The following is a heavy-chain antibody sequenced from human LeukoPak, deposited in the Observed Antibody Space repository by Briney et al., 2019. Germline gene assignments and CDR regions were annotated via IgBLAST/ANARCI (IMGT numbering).Heavy chain of an antibody. J-gene: IGHJ4*02. CDR2: ISSSSSYI. D-gene: IGHD2-2*01. V-gene: IGHV3-21*01. CDR1: GFTFSSYS. CDR3: ARDEDCSSTSCPPGTGDY. Sequence: GGSLRLSCAASGFTFSSYSMNWVRQAPGKGLEWVSSISSSSSYIYYADSVKGRFTISRDNAKNSLYLQMNSLRAEDTAVYYCARDEDCSSTSCPPGTGDYWGQGTLVTVSS.